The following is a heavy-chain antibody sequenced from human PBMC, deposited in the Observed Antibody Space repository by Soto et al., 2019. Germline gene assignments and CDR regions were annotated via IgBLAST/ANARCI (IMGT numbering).Heavy chain of an antibody. D-gene: IGHD3-22*01. CDR2: ISWNSGSI. CDR3: AKDMGGYYYDSSGYYRYGGYFDY. Sequence: PGGSLRLSCAASGFTFDDYAMHWVRQAPGKGLEWVSGISWNSGSIGYADSVKGRFTISRDNAKNSLYLQMNSLRAEDTALYYCAKDMGGYYYDSSGYYRYGGYFDYWGQGTLVTVSS. CDR1: GFTFDDYA. V-gene: IGHV3-9*01. J-gene: IGHJ4*02.